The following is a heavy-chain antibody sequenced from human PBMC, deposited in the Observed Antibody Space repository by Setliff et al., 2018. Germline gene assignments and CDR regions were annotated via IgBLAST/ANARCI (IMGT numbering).Heavy chain of an antibody. CDR1: GASINSLSW. V-gene: IGHV4-39*01. Sequence: SETLSLTCTVSGASINSLSWWTWIRQPPGKGLEWIGRIHYSGTTYYNASLKSRVTMSVDTSKNQFSLNLSSVTAADTAVYYCARTGTYRDFDYWGQGALVTVSS. D-gene: IGHD1-26*01. CDR2: IHYSGTT. CDR3: ARTGTYRDFDY. J-gene: IGHJ4*02.